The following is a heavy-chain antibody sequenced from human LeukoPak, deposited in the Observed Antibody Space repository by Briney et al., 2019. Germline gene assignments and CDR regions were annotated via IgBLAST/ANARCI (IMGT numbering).Heavy chain of an antibody. CDR3: TRSNWGPDY. D-gene: IGHD7-27*01. CDR1: GFTFSTYW. CDR2: MDQDGSEK. Sequence: GGSLRLSCAASGFTFSTYWMHWVRQAPGKGLEWVANMDQDGSEKDYVDSVKGRFTISRDNAKNSLYLQMNSLRAEDTAVYFCTRSNWGPDYWGQGTLVTVSS. V-gene: IGHV3-7*04. J-gene: IGHJ4*02.